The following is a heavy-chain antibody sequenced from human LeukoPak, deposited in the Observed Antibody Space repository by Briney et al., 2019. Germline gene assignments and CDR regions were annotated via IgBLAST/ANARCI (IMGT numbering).Heavy chain of an antibody. CDR1: GGTFSSYA. D-gene: IGHD3-9*01. V-gene: IGHV1-69*13. CDR3: ARGAPDILTGWPPGFDY. CDR2: IIPIFGTA. J-gene: IGHJ4*02. Sequence: GASVKVSCKASGGTFSSYAISRVRQAPGQGLEWMGGIIPIFGTANYAQKFQGRVTITADESTSTAYMELSSLRSEDTAVYYCARGAPDILTGWPPGFDYWGQGTLVTVSS.